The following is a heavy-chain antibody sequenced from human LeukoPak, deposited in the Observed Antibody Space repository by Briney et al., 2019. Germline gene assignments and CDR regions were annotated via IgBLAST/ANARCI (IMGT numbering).Heavy chain of an antibody. CDR1: GSSFINYW. CDR3: ARQNIGGTSASDY. CDR2: IYPGDSDT. Sequence: GGSPQISCQGSGSSFINYWIGWVRQLPGKGPEWMGIIYPGDSDTRYNPSFQGDVTISADKSTNTAYLQWTSLKASYTAIYYCARQNIGGTSASDYWGQGTLVTVSS. D-gene: IGHD1-26*01. V-gene: IGHV5-51*01. J-gene: IGHJ4*02.